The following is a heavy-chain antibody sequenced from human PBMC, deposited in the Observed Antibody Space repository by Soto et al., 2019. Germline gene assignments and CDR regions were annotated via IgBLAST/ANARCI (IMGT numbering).Heavy chain of an antibody. CDR2: IWNDGNGY. V-gene: IGHV3-33*01. CDR3: ARRQISPPTRGAASARGGMDV. J-gene: IGHJ6*02. Sequence: GGSLRLSCAASGFTXNNYGMHWVRQAPGKGLEWVAVIWNDGNGYYYANSVKGRFTISRDNSKNTLYLQMSSLRVEDTAVYYCARRQISPPTRGAASARGGMDVWGQGTTVTVSS. CDR1: GFTXNNYG. D-gene: IGHD6-13*01.